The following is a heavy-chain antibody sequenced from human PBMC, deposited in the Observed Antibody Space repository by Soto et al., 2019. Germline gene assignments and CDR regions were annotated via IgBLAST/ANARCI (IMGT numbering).Heavy chain of an antibody. Sequence: AGGSLRLSCAVSGLTFISYAMSWVRQGPGKGLEWVSTISSSSGSTNYADSVKGRFTISRDNAKNSLYLQMSSLRAEDTAVYYCARDRGGYDRLYYYHGMDVWGQGTTVTVSS. CDR1: GLTFISYA. CDR3: ARDRGGYDRLYYYHGMDV. J-gene: IGHJ6*02. V-gene: IGHV3-21*01. CDR2: ISSSSGST. D-gene: IGHD5-12*01.